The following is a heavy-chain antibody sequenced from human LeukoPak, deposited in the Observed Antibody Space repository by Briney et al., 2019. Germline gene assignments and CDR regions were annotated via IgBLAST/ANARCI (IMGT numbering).Heavy chain of an antibody. V-gene: IGHV4-4*07. Sequence: SETLSPTCTVSGGSISSYYWSWIRQPAGKGLEWIGRIYSSGSTNYKPSLKSRVTMSLDTSKNQFSLKLSSVTAADTAVYYCARNRGSTVITDHYYYYYMDVWGKGTTVTVSS. D-gene: IGHD4-11*01. CDR1: GGSISSYY. CDR3: ARNRGSTVITDHYYYYYMDV. CDR2: IYSSGST. J-gene: IGHJ6*03.